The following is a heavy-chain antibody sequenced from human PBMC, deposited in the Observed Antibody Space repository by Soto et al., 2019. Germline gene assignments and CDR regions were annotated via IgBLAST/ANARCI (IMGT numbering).Heavy chain of an antibody. Sequence: QVQLQQWGAGLLKPSETLSLTCAVYGGSFSGYYWSWIRQPPGKGLEWIGEINHSGSTNYNPSLKSRVTISVDTSKNQFFLKLSSVTAADTAVYYCARHYGSGGKYWGQGTLVTVSS. CDR1: GGSFSGYY. D-gene: IGHD2-15*01. V-gene: IGHV4-34*01. J-gene: IGHJ4*02. CDR2: INHSGST. CDR3: ARHYGSGGKY.